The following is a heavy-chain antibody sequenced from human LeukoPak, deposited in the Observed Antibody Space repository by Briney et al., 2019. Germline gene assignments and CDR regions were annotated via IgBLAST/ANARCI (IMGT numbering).Heavy chain of an antibody. CDR3: AKQSAGSAAWYSLHYDF. J-gene: IGHJ4*02. CDR2: VDGGGGGT. Sequence: GGSLRLSCAASGFTLSSYAMTWVRQAPGRGLEWVSSVDGGGGGTYYADSVKGRFTISRGNSRDTLYLQMNGLRAEDTAVYFCAKQSAGSAAWYSLHYDFWGQGTLVTVSS. V-gene: IGHV3-23*01. CDR1: GFTLSSYA. D-gene: IGHD6-13*01.